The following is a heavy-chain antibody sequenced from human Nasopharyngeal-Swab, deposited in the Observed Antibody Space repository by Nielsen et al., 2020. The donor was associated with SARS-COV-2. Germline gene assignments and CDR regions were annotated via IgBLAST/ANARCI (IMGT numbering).Heavy chain of an antibody. CDR1: GINFNGHS. V-gene: IGHV3-7*01. D-gene: IGHD3-9*01. J-gene: IGHJ4*02. CDR2: INPDGSAK. CDR3: PREYFFRLDS. Sequence: GESLKISCATSGINFNGHSMSWVRQPPGKGLEWLAKINPDGSAKFYDDSVRGRFTISRDNAQSSLFLQMNSLTVDDTGVYYCPREYFFRLDSWGQGTLVTVSS.